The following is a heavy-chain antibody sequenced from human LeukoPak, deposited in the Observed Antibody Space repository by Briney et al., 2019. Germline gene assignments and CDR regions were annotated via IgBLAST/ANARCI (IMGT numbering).Heavy chain of an antibody. CDR1: GGSISSYY. CDR3: ARGLWFGDENPPYFDY. D-gene: IGHD3-10*01. CDR2: IYTSEST. Sequence: SETLSLTCTVSGGSISSYYWSWIRQPAGKGLEWIGRIYTSESTNYNPSLKSRVTISVDTPRNQFSLKLSSVTAADTAVYYCARGLWFGDENPPYFDYWGQGILVTVSS. J-gene: IGHJ4*02. V-gene: IGHV4-4*07.